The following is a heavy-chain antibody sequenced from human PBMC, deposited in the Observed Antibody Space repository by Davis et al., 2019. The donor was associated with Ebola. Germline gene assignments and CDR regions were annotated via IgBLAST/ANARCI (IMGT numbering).Heavy chain of an antibody. CDR2: IYPGDSDT. CDR1: GYSFISYW. Sequence: KVSCKGSGYSFISYWIGWVRQMPGKGLEWMGIIYPGDSDTRYNPSFQGQVTISADKSISTAYLQWSSLTSDDTAIYYCTRGPWCSGGSCHTHEGYYFEYWGQGTPVTVSS. D-gene: IGHD2-15*01. V-gene: IGHV5-51*01. CDR3: TRGPWCSGGSCHTHEGYYFEY. J-gene: IGHJ4*02.